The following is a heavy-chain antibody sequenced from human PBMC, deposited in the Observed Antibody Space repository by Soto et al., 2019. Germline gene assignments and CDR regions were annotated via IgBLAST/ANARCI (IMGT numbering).Heavy chain of an antibody. CDR1: GGTFSSYT. CDR2: IIPFFGTS. CDR3: ARKLRLYYGMDV. D-gene: IGHD3-3*01. J-gene: IGHJ6*02. Sequence: QVQLVLSGAEVRKPGSSVKVSCKASGGTFSSYTVYWVRQAPGQGLEWMGGIIPFFGTSNYAQNFQDRITLTADKSTGTAYMELSSLRFEDTAIYYCARKLRLYYGMDVWGQGTTVTVSS. V-gene: IGHV1-69*06.